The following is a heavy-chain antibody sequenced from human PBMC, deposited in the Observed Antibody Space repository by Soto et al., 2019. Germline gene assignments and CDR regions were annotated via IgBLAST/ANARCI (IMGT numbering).Heavy chain of an antibody. V-gene: IGHV4-59*01. J-gene: IGHJ6*01. CDR3: ARASAGFDNGLDV. Sequence: SETLSLTCTVSGDSIRSYYWTWIRQPPGKGLELIGYIYYSGSTRYNPSLKSRVTISVGXXXXXFXLXLXXXXAAXTAVSYCARASAGFDNGLDVW. D-gene: IGHD6-13*01. CDR1: GDSIRSYY. CDR2: IYYSGST.